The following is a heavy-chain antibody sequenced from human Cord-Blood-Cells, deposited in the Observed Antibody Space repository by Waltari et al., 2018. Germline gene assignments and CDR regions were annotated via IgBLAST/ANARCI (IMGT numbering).Heavy chain of an antibody. CDR1: GFTFSSYA. Sequence: EVQLLESGGGLVQPGGSLRLSCAASGFTFSSYAMSWVRQAPGKGLEWVSAISGSGGSTYYADPVKGRFTISRDNAKNTLYLQMSSLRVEDTAVYYCAKDGYYDLPDPWGQGTLVTVSS. J-gene: IGHJ5*02. D-gene: IGHD3-3*01. CDR3: AKDGYYDLPDP. CDR2: ISGSGGST. V-gene: IGHV3-23*01.